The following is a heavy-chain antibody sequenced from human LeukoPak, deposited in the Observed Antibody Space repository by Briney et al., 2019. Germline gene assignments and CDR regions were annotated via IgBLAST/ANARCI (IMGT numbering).Heavy chain of an antibody. V-gene: IGHV4-30-2*01. D-gene: IGHD3-10*01. Sequence: SETLSLTCTVSGGSISSGDYYWSWIRQPPGKGLEWIGYIHHSGSTYYNPSLKSRVTISVDTSKNQFSLKLSSVTAADTAVYYCARGRVWVRGVIMDFDYWGQGTLVTVSS. J-gene: IGHJ4*02. CDR1: GGSISSGDYY. CDR2: IHHSGST. CDR3: ARGRVWVRGVIMDFDY.